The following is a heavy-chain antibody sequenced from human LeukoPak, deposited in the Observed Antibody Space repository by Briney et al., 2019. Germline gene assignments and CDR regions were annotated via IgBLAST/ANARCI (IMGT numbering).Heavy chain of an antibody. Sequence: GGSLRLSCAASGFTFSSYAMSWVRQAPGKGLEWVSAISGSGGSTYYADSVKGRFTISRDNSKNTLYLQMNSLRAEDTAVYYCAKLIRDYDFWSGYFDYWGQGTLVTVSS. V-gene: IGHV3-23*01. J-gene: IGHJ4*02. CDR1: GFTFSSYA. D-gene: IGHD3-3*01. CDR2: ISGSGGST. CDR3: AKLIRDYDFWSGYFDY.